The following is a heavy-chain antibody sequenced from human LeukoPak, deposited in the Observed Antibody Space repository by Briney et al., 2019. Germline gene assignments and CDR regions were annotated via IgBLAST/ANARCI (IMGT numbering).Heavy chain of an antibody. D-gene: IGHD5-24*01. CDR3: ARVSRDGCIDY. CDR2: IYTSGST. Sequence: SETLSLTCTVSGDSISRYYWSWIRQPAGKGLEWIGRIYTSGSTNYNPSLKSRVTISVDTSKNQFSLKLSSVTAADTAVYYCARVSRDGCIDYWGQGTLVTVSS. V-gene: IGHV4-4*07. J-gene: IGHJ4*02. CDR1: GDSISRYY.